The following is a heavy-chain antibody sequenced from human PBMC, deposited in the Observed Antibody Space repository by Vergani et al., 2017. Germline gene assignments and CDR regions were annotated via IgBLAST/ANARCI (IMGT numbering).Heavy chain of an antibody. CDR3: ALGHCSGGSCYVNYYYYGMDV. CDR2: IIPIFGTA. Sequence: QVQLVQSGAEVKKPGSSVKVSCKASGGTFSSYAISWVRQAPGQGLEWMGGIIPIFGTANYAQKFQGRVTITADKSTSTAYMELSSLRSEDTAVYYCALGHCSGGSCYVNYYYYGMDVWGQGTTVTVSS. V-gene: IGHV1-69*06. J-gene: IGHJ6*02. CDR1: GGTFSSYA. D-gene: IGHD2-15*01.